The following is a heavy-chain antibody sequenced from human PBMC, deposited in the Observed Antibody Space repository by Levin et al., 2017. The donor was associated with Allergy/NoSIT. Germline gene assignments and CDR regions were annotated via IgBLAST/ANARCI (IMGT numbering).Heavy chain of an antibody. V-gene: IGHV3-30-3*01. D-gene: IGHD3-10*01. Sequence: GESLKISCAASGFTFSSYAMHWVRQAPGKGLEWVAVISYDGSNKYYADSVKGRFTISRDNSKNTLYLQMNSLRAEDTAVYYCARGLLWSDYFDYWGQGTLVTVSS. J-gene: IGHJ4*02. CDR3: ARGLLWSDYFDY. CDR2: ISYDGSNK. CDR1: GFTFSSYA.